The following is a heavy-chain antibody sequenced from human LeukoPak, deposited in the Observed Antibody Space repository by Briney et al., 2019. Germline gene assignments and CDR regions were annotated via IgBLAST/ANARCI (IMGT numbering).Heavy chain of an antibody. Sequence: ASVKVSCKASVHTFTDYYMHWVRQAPGQGFEWMGWINPNSGGTNYAQKFQGRVTMTRDTSISTAYMELTSLRSDDTAVYYCTRGLSIATRPAYYFDYWGQGTLVTVSS. J-gene: IGHJ4*02. D-gene: IGHD6-6*01. V-gene: IGHV1-2*02. CDR1: VHTFTDYY. CDR3: TRGLSIATRPAYYFDY. CDR2: INPNSGGT.